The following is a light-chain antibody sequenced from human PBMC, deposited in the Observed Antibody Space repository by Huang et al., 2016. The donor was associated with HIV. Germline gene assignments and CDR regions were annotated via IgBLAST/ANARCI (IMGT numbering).Light chain of an antibody. CDR2: GAS. Sequence: EIVMTQSPATLSVSPGERATLSCRASQRLNSNLAWYQQKPGQAPRLLIFGASTRATVVAARFSGSGSGTEFTLTISSLQSEDSAVYCCQQYDIWPPTFGQGTKVEIK. CDR3: QQYDIWPPT. V-gene: IGKV3-15*01. CDR1: QRLNSN. J-gene: IGKJ1*01.